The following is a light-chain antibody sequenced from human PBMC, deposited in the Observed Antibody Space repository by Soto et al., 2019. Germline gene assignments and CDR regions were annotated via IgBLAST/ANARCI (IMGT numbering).Light chain of an antibody. Sequence: PGERVTLSCRASQSVSSYYLTWYQHKPGQAPRLLINDASRRATGIPDRFSGSGSGADFTLTISSLEPEDFAVYYCQQRSSWPITFGQGTRLEIK. CDR1: QSVSSYY. J-gene: IGKJ5*01. V-gene: IGKV3D-20*02. CDR2: DAS. CDR3: QQRSSWPIT.